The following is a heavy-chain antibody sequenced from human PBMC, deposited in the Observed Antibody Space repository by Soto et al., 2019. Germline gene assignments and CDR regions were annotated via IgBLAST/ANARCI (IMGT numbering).Heavy chain of an antibody. CDR2: IYYSGST. J-gene: IGHJ5*02. CDR1: GGSISSGDYY. V-gene: IGHV4-31*03. CDR3: ARWWSGSRQGFDP. Sequence: QVQLQESGPGLVKPSQTLSLTCTVSGGSISSGDYYWSWIRQHPGKGLEWIGYIYYSGSTYYNPSLQSRVTXAXDXXKNQFSLKLSSVPAADTAVYYCARWWSGSRQGFDPWGQGTLVTVSS. D-gene: IGHD3-3*01.